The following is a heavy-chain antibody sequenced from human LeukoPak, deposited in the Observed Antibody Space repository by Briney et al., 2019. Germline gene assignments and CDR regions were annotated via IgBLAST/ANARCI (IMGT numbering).Heavy chain of an antibody. CDR2: IVVGSGNT. V-gene: IGHV1-58*01. D-gene: IGHD2-2*01. J-gene: IGHJ6*02. CDR3: AAFSSTSYNYYYYGMDV. CDR1: GFTFTSSA. Sequence: SVKVSCKASGFTFTSSAVQWVRQARGQRLEWIGWIVVGSGNTNYAQKFQERVTITRDMSTSTAYMELSSLRSEDTAVYYCAAFSSTSYNYYYYGMDVWGQGTTVTVSS.